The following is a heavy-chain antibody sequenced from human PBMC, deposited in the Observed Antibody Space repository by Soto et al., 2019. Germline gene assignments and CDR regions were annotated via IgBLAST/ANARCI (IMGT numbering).Heavy chain of an antibody. J-gene: IGHJ6*02. CDR1: GGSISSSSYY. CDR2: IYYSGST. Sequence: QLQLQESGPGLVKPSETLSLTCTVSGGSISSSSYYWGWIRQPPGKGLEWIGSIYYSGSTYYNPSLKSRVTISVDTSKNQFSLKLSSVTAADTAVYYCARPHYDFWSGYYPYYYYGMDVWCQGTTVTVSS. D-gene: IGHD3-3*01. V-gene: IGHV4-39*01. CDR3: ARPHYDFWSGYYPYYYYGMDV.